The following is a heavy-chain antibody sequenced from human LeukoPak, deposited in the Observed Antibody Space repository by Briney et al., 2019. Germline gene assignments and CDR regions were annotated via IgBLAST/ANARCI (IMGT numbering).Heavy chain of an antibody. V-gene: IGHV5-51*01. D-gene: IGHD2-2*03. CDR2: IYPDESNI. Sequence: GESLKISCKGSGYSFATYWIAWVRLMPGKGLEWMGIIYPDESNIRYSPSFQGQVTISADKSISTAYLQWSSLKASDTAIYYCARPPSRGYSSSFEYWGQGTLVTVSS. CDR1: GYSFATYW. CDR3: ARPPSRGYSSSFEY. J-gene: IGHJ4*02.